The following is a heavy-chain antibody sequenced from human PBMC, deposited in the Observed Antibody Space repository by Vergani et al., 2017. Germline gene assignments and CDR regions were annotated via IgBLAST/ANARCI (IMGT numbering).Heavy chain of an antibody. J-gene: IGHJ6*03. CDR3: AKAGSVTSGSLQYNFYMDV. CDR1: GFSFSSHA. V-gene: IGHV3-30*18. CDR2: ISNDGSKK. D-gene: IGHD3-10*01. Sequence: QVQLAESGGGRVQPGRSLRLSCAASGFSFSSHAIHWVRQAPGKGLEWVAVISNDGSKKYYADSVKGRFTIARDDCKNTLDLQMNSLRTQDTAVYYCAKAGSVTSGSLQYNFYMDVWGEGTTVTVS.